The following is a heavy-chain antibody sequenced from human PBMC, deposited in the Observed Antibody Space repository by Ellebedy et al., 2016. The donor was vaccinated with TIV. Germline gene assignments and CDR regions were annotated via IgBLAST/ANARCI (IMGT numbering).Heavy chain of an antibody. CDR2: IYYSGST. J-gene: IGHJ5*02. CDR3: ARVKSSRAWFDP. V-gene: IGHV4-59*01. Sequence: MPSETLSLTCTVSGGSISSYSWSWIRQPPGKGLEWIGYIYYSGSTNYNPSLKSRVTISVDTSKNQFSLKLRSVTAADTAVYYCARVKSSRAWFDPWGQGTLVTVSS. CDR1: GGSISSYS.